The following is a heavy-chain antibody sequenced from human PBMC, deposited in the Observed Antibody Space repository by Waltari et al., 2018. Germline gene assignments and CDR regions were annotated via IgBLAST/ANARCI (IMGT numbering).Heavy chain of an antibody. D-gene: IGHD3-22*01. CDR2: IYHSGST. J-gene: IGHJ4*02. Sequence: QVQLQESGPGLVKPSETLSLTCAVSGYSISSGYYWGWIRQPPGKGLEWIGSIYHSGSTYYNPSLKSRVTISVDTSKNQFSLKLSSVTAADTAVYYCKGYDSSGYYGIPFDYWGQGTLVTVSS. CDR1: GYSISSGYY. CDR3: KGYDSSGYYGIPFDY. V-gene: IGHV4-38-2*01.